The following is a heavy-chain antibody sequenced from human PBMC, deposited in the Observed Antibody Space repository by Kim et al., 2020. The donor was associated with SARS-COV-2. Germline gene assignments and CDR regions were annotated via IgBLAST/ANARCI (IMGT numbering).Heavy chain of an antibody. CDR1: GFTFSSYG. V-gene: IGHV3-30*03. D-gene: IGHD3-22*01. CDR3: ASARNYSDSSGIFDY. CDR2: ISYDGSNK. J-gene: IGHJ4*02. Sequence: GGSLRLSCAASGFTFSSYGMHWVRQAPGKGLEWVAVISYDGSNKYYADSVKGRFTISRDNSKNTLYLQMNSLRAEDTAVYYCASARNYSDSSGIFDYWGQGTLVTVSS.